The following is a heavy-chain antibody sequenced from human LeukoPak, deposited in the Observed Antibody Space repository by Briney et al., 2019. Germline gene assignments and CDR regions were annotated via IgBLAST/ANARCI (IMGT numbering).Heavy chain of an antibody. J-gene: IGHJ4*02. V-gene: IGHV4-39*02. CDR3: ARAGITWPHYYFDY. CDR1: GGSIGATTYY. Sequence: SETLSLTCTVSGGSIGATTYYWGWIRQPPGKRLEWIGNIYYSGSTYYTPSLKSRVTISVDTSKNHFSLSLTSVTAADTAVYYRARAGITWPHYYFDYWGQGTLVTVSS. CDR2: IYYSGST.